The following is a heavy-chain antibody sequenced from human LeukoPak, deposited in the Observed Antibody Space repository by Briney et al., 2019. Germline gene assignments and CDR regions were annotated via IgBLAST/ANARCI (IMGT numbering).Heavy chain of an antibody. CDR1: GYSISSGYY. V-gene: IGHV4-38-2*02. CDR2: IYHSGST. CDR3: ARLSHCSSTSRKCAAFDY. J-gene: IGHJ4*02. D-gene: IGHD2-2*01. Sequence: PSETLSLTCTVSGYSISSGYYWGWIRQPPGKGLEWIGSIYHSGSTYYNPSLKSRVTISVDTSKNQSSLKLSSVTAADTAVYYCARLSHCSSTSRKCAAFDYWGQGTLVTVSS.